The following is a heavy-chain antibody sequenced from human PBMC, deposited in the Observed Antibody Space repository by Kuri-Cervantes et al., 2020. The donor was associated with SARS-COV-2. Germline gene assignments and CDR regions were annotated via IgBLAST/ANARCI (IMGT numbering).Heavy chain of an antibody. CDR3: ARDHPYSNYDYYYYGMDV. V-gene: IGHV1/OR15-3*03. Sequence: ASVKVSCKSSGYIFTTYYIHWVRQAPGQGLEWMGWINAGNGNTKYSQKFQGRVTITRDTSASTAYMELSSLRSEDTAVYYCARDHPYSNYDYYYYGMDVWGQGTTVTVSS. CDR1: GYIFTTYY. J-gene: IGHJ6*02. D-gene: IGHD4-11*01. CDR2: INAGNGNT.